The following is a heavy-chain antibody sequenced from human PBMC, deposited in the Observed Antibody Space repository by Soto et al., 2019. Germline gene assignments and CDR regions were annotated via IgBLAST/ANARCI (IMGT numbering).Heavy chain of an antibody. D-gene: IGHD2-15*01. V-gene: IGHV1-69*01. J-gene: IGHJ5*02. CDR2: IIPIFGTA. CDR1: GGTFSSYA. CDR3: ARTVRYCSGGSCYWFDP. Sequence: QVQLVQSGAEVKKPGSSVKVSCKASGGTFSSYAISWVRQAPGQGLEWMGGIIPIFGTANYAQKFQGRVTMTADESTSTAYMELSSLRSDDTAVYDCARTVRYCSGGSCYWFDPWGQGTLVNVSS.